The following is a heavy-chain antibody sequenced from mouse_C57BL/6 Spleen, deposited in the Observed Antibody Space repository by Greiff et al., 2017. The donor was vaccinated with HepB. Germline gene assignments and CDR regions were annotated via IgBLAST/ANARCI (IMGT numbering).Heavy chain of an antibody. D-gene: IGHD1-1*01. CDR2: FYPGSGSI. Sequence: QVQLKQSGAELVKPGASVKLSCTASGYTFPEYTIHWVKQRSGQGLEWIGWFYPGSGSIKYNEKFKDKATLTADKSSSTVYMELSRLTSEDSAVYFCARHADYYGSDRYFDVWGTGTTVTVSS. CDR1: GYTFPEYT. V-gene: IGHV1-62-2*01. CDR3: ARHADYYGSDRYFDV. J-gene: IGHJ1*03.